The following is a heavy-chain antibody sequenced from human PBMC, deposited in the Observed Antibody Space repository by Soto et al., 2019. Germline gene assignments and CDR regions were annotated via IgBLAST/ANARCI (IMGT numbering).Heavy chain of an antibody. V-gene: IGHV3-30*18. CDR1: DFSFSKYG. J-gene: IGHJ5*02. D-gene: IGHD2-15*01. Sequence: PGGSLRVSCASSDFSFSKYGMHWVRQAPGKGLEWVASVSSDGSNKYYADSVKGRFTISRDNSKSTLYLQVDSLRGDDTAVYYCAKDRVIRLLPIWPDPWGQGTLVTVSS. CDR3: AKDRVIRLLPIWPDP. CDR2: VSSDGSNK.